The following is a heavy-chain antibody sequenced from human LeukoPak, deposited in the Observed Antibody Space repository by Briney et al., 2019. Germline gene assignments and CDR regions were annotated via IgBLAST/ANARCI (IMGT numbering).Heavy chain of an antibody. Sequence: GASVKVSCKASGYTFTGYYIHWVRQAPGQGLEWMGWINPNSGGTNYAQKFQGRVTMTRDTSISTAYVELSRLRSDDTAVYYCARTMTTVTTSDAFDIWGQGTMVTVSS. V-gene: IGHV1-2*02. CDR2: INPNSGGT. CDR3: ARTMTTVTTSDAFDI. CDR1: GYTFTGYY. J-gene: IGHJ3*02. D-gene: IGHD4-17*01.